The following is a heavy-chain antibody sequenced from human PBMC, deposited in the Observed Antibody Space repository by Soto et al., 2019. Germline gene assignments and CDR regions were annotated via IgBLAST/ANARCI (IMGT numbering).Heavy chain of an antibody. Sequence: QVQLVESGGGVVQPGRSLRLSCAASGFTFSSYGMHWVRQAPGKGLEWVAVISYDGSNKYYADSVKGRFTISRDNSKNTLYLPMNSLRAEDTAVYYCAKDPYSGSHHAWGQGTLVTVSS. J-gene: IGHJ5*02. D-gene: IGHD1-26*01. CDR3: AKDPYSGSHHA. V-gene: IGHV3-30*18. CDR1: GFTFSSYG. CDR2: ISYDGSNK.